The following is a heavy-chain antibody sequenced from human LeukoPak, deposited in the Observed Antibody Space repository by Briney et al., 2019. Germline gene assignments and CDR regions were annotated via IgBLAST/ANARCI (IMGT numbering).Heavy chain of an antibody. D-gene: IGHD1-26*01. CDR2: INPNCGDT. Sequence: ASVKVSCKASGYTFTGHYLNWLRQPPGQGLEWMGRINPNCGDTNYADKFQGRVIITRDTYTSTDYVELNGLRSDDTASYYCARDMWELPSDYYYDYWGQGTLVTVSS. CDR1: GYTFTGHY. V-gene: IGHV1-2*06. CDR3: ARDMWELPSDYYYDY. J-gene: IGHJ4*02.